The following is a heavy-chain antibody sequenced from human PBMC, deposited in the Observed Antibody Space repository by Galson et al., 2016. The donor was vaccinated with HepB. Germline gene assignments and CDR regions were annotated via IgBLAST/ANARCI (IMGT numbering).Heavy chain of an antibody. Sequence: SLRLSCAASGFTFSSYEMNWVRQAPGKGLEWTSYISPSGTTTYYADSVKGRFTISRVNAKNSLYLQMNSLRAEDTALYYRARYFEWYFDPWGRGTLVTVSS. D-gene: IGHD3-9*01. CDR2: ISPSGTTT. J-gene: IGHJ2*01. V-gene: IGHV3-48*03. CDR1: GFTFSSYE. CDR3: ARYFEWYFDP.